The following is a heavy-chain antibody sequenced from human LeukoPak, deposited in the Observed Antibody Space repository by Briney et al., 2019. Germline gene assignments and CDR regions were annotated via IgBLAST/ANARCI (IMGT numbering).Heavy chain of an antibody. CDR2: IYTSGST. CDR1: GGSISNGSYY. CDR3: ARDRDSYDSSGYYYFDY. D-gene: IGHD3-22*01. Sequence: SETLSLTCTVSGGSISNGSYYWSWIRQPAGKGLEWMGSIYTSGSTNYNPSLKSRVTISVDTSKNQFSLKLSSVTAADTAVYYCARDRDSYDSSGYYYFDYWGQGTLVTVSS. V-gene: IGHV4-61*02. J-gene: IGHJ4*02.